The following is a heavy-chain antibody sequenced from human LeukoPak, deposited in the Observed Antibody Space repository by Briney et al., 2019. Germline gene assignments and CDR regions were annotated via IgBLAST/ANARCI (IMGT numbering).Heavy chain of an antibody. D-gene: IGHD3-9*01. J-gene: IGHJ3*02. CDR3: AILLRYSDWARVDASDI. CDR2: MNPNSGNT. V-gene: IGHV1-8*01. Sequence: RASVKVSCKASGYTFTSYDINWVRQATGQGLEWMGWMNPNSGNTGYAQKFQGRVTMTRNTSISTAYMELSSLRSEDTAVYYCAILLRYSDWARVDASDIWGQGTMVTASS. CDR1: GYTFTSYD.